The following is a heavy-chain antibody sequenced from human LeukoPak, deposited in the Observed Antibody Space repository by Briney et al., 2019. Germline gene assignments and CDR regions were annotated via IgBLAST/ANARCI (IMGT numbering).Heavy chain of an antibody. V-gene: IGHV3-66*01. CDR2: IYSGGST. CDR1: GFTVSSNY. D-gene: IGHD2-2*01. Sequence: GGSLRLSCAASGFTVSSNYMSWVRQAPGKGLEWVSVIYSGGSTYYADSVKGRSTISRDNSKNTLYLQMNSLRAEDTAVYYCARAEKPAADYDYWGQGTLVTVSS. J-gene: IGHJ4*02. CDR3: ARAEKPAADYDY.